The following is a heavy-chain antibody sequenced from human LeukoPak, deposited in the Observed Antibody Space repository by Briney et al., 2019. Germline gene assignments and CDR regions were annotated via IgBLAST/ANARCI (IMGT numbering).Heavy chain of an antibody. CDR2: INHSGST. D-gene: IGHD6-13*01. Sequence: SETLSPTCAVYGGSFSGYYWSWIRQPPGKGLEWIGVINHSGSTNYNPSLKSRVTISVDTSKNQFSLKLSSVTAADTAVYYCASGNGGIAAAGFLFDYWGQGTLVTVSS. V-gene: IGHV4-34*01. CDR1: GGSFSGYY. CDR3: ASGNGGIAAAGFLFDY. J-gene: IGHJ4*02.